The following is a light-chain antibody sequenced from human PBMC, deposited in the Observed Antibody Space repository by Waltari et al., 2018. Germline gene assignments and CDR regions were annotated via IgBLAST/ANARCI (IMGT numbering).Light chain of an antibody. CDR2: GRN. V-gene: IGLV3-19*01. J-gene: IGLJ2*01. Sequence: SSELTQDPAVSVALGQTVRITCLGDSLRSYYATWYQQMPGQAPLLVFYGRNNRPSGIPDRFSGSNSGSTASLTITGALAEDEADYYCSSRDNSYNHLVVFGGGTKLTVL. CDR3: SSRDNSYNHLVV. CDR1: SLRSYY.